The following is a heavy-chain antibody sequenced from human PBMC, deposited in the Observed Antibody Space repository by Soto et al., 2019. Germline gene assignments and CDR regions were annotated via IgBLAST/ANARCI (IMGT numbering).Heavy chain of an antibody. J-gene: IGHJ4*01. V-gene: IGHV4-4*02. CDR1: GGSISSSNW. CDR2: IYHSGGT. D-gene: IGHD1-1*01. Sequence: PSGTLALTCAVSGGSISSSNWWSWVRQPPGKGLEWIGEIYHSGGTNYNPSLKSRVTISVGKSKNQFSLKLSSVTAADTAVYYCARYRQLDCNSNEGEIYFDSWGQGTLVT. CDR3: ARYRQLDCNSNEGEIYFDS.